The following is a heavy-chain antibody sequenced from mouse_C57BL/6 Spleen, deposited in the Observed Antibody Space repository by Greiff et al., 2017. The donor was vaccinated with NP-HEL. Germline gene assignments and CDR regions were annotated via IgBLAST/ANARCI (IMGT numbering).Heavy chain of an antibody. J-gene: IGHJ3*01. CDR1: GYAFSSSW. CDR3: ARNYDYDEVAY. Sequence: VKLMESGPELVKPGASVKISCKASGYAFSSSWMNWVKQRPGKGLEWIGRIYPGDGDTNYNGKFKGKATLTADKSSSTAYMQLSSLTSEDSAVYFCARNYDYDEVAYWGQGTLVTVSA. V-gene: IGHV1-82*01. D-gene: IGHD2-4*01. CDR2: IYPGDGDT.